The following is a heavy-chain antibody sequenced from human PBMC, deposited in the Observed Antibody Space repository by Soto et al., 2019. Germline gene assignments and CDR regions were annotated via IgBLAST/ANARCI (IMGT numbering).Heavy chain of an antibody. J-gene: IGHJ4*02. V-gene: IGHV4-59*01. CDR2: VYYSGST. Sequence: SETLSLTCTVSGGSISSYYWSWIRQPPGKGLEWIGYVYYSGSTNYNPSLKSRVTMSVDTSKNQFSLKLSSVTAADTAVYYCARGGLQSLYYFEYWGQGTLVTVSS. CDR1: GGSISSYY. CDR3: ARGGLQSLYYFEY. D-gene: IGHD4-4*01.